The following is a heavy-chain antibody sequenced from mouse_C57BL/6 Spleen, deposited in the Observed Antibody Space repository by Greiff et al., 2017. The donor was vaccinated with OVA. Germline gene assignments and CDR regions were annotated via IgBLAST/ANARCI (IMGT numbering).Heavy chain of an antibody. J-gene: IGHJ4*01. Sequence: QVQLQQSGAELVRPGASVTLSCKASGYNFTDYEMHWVKQTPVHGLEWIGALDPETGGTAYASKFQGKAILTADKSSSTAYMELRSLTSEDSAVYYCTRGDDYYYAMDYWGQGTSVTVSS. CDR1: GYNFTDYE. CDR2: LDPETGGT. CDR3: TRGDDYYYAMDY. D-gene: IGHD2-4*01. V-gene: IGHV1-15*01.